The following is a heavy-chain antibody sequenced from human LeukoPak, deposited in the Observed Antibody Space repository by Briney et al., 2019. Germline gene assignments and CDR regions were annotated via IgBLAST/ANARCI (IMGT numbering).Heavy chain of an antibody. CDR2: ISAYNGNT. CDR1: GYTFTSYG. D-gene: IGHD3-22*01. V-gene: IGHV1-18*01. Sequence: ASVKVSCKASGYTFTSYGISWVRQAPGQGLEWMGWISAYNGNTNYAQKLQGIVTMTTDTSTSTAYMEMRSLRSDDTAVYYCAAAAYYYDSSGYYTPQYYFDYWGQGTLVTVSS. J-gene: IGHJ4*02. CDR3: AAAAYYYDSSGYYTPQYYFDY.